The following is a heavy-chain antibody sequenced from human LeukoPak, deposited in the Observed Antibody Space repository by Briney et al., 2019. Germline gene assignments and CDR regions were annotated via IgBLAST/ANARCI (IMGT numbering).Heavy chain of an antibody. D-gene: IGHD6-19*01. Sequence: PSETLSLTCTVSGYSISSGFYWGWIRQPPGKGLEWIGSIYHSGSTYYNPSLKSRVTISVDTSKNQFSLKLSSVTAADTAVYYCATGIAVARYFDYWGQGTLVTVSS. CDR3: ATGIAVARYFDY. CDR1: GYSISSGFY. CDR2: IYHSGST. V-gene: IGHV4-38-2*02. J-gene: IGHJ4*02.